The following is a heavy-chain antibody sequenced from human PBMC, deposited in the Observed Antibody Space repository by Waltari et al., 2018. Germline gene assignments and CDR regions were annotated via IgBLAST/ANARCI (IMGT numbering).Heavy chain of an antibody. CDR1: GGTFIRYA. Sequence: QVQLVQSGAEVKKPGSSVKVSCQASGGTFIRYAISWVRQAPGTGLAWMGGIIPIFGTANYAQKFQGRVTITTDESTSTAYMELSSLRSEDTAVYYCARALKSGDCGGDCYLGGAFDIWGQGTMVTVSS. CDR3: ARALKSGDCGGDCYLGGAFDI. V-gene: IGHV1-69*05. D-gene: IGHD2-21*01. J-gene: IGHJ3*02. CDR2: IIPIFGTA.